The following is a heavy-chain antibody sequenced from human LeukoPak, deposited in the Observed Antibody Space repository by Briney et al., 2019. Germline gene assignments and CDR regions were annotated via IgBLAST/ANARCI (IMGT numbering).Heavy chain of an antibody. CDR2: IKQDGSEK. CDR3: ARDAGGYGFYGDY. Sequence: GGSLRLSCVASGFTFSSYWMSWVRQAPGKGLEWVANIKQDGSEKNYVDSVKGRFTISRDKAKNSLYLQMNSLRAEDTAVYYCARDAGGYGFYGDYWGQGTLVTVSS. J-gene: IGHJ4*02. V-gene: IGHV3-7*01. CDR1: GFTFSSYW. D-gene: IGHD5-18*01.